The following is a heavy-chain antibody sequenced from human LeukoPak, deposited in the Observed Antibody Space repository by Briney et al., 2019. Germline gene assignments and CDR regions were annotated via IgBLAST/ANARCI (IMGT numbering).Heavy chain of an antibody. D-gene: IGHD1-26*01. Sequence: SVKVSCKASGGTFSSYAISWVRQAPGQGLEWMGRIIPIFGTANYAQKFQGRVTITTDESTSTAYMELSSLRSGDTAVYYCASPGEWELPDAFDIWGQGTMVTVSS. V-gene: IGHV1-69*05. CDR1: GGTFSSYA. CDR2: IIPIFGTA. CDR3: ASPGEWELPDAFDI. J-gene: IGHJ3*02.